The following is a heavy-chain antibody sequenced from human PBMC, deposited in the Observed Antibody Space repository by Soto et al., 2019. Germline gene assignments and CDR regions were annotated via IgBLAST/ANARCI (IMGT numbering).Heavy chain of an antibody. CDR1: GGSIIINAHY. CDR2: VDYTGRA. Sequence: LEILSLTCTVSGGSIIINAHYWGWVRQPPGKGLEWIGSVDYTGRAYYNPSFQGQVTISADKSISTAYLQWSSLKASDTAMYYCAGGGVRGVITRTRDYYGMDVWGQGTTVTVSS. CDR3: AGGGVRGVITRTRDYYGMDV. D-gene: IGHD3-10*01. V-gene: IGHV4-39*07. J-gene: IGHJ6*02.